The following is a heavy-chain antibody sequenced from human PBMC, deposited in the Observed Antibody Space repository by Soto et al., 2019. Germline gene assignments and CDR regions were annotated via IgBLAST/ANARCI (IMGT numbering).Heavy chain of an antibody. CDR2: IKQDGSEK. CDR1: GFTFSSYW. Sequence: GGSLRLSCAASGFTFSSYWMSWVRQAPGKGLEWVANIKQDGSEKYYVDSVKGRFTISRDNAKNSLYLQMNSLRAEDTAVYYCARDFQTKYYYYYMDVWGKGTTVTVSS. CDR3: ARDFQTKYYYYYMDV. V-gene: IGHV3-7*01. D-gene: IGHD1-7*01. J-gene: IGHJ6*03.